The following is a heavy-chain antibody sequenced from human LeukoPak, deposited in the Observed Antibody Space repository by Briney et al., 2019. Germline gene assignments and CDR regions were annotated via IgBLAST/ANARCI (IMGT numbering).Heavy chain of an antibody. Sequence: GSLRLSCAASGFTFSNYAMRWVRQAPGKGLEWVSAISGTGGSTYYADSVKGRFTISRDNSKNTLYLQMNSLRAEDTAVYYCARWRFQLLDYWGQGTLVTVSS. CDR2: ISGTGGST. J-gene: IGHJ4*02. CDR1: GFTFSNYA. CDR3: ARWRFQLLDY. V-gene: IGHV3-23*01. D-gene: IGHD2-2*01.